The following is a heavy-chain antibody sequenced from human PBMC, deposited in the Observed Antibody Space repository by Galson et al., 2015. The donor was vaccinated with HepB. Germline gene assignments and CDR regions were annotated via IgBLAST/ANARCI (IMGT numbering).Heavy chain of an antibody. Sequence: SLRLSCAASGFTFSSYGMHWVRQAPGKGLEWVAVISYDGSNKYYADSVKGRFTISRDNSKNTLYLQMNSLRAEDTAVYYCAKDLEELLYYFDYWGQGTLVTVSS. V-gene: IGHV3-30*18. D-gene: IGHD1-26*01. CDR1: GFTFSSYG. CDR3: AKDLEELLYYFDY. J-gene: IGHJ4*02. CDR2: ISYDGSNK.